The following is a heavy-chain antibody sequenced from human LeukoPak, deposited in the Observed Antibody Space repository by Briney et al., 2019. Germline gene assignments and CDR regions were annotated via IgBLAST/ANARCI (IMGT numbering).Heavy chain of an antibody. V-gene: IGHV4-34*01. CDR2: INHSGST. CDR3: ARGGKLLWFREGRDAFDV. D-gene: IGHD3-10*01. CDR1: GGSFSGYY. Sequence: SETLSLTCAVYGGSFSGYYWSWIRQPPGKGLEWIGEINHSGSTNYNPSLKSRVTISVDTSKNQFSLKLSSVTAADTAVYYCARGGKLLWFREGRDAFDVWGQGTMVTVSS. J-gene: IGHJ3*01.